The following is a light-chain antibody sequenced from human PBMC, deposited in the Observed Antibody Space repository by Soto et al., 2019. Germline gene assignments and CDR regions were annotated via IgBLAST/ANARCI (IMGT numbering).Light chain of an antibody. Sequence: AIRMTQSPSSFSASTGDRVTITCRASQGISSYLAWYQQKPGKAPKLLIYAASTLKSGVPSRFSGSGSGTDFSLTSSCLQSEDFATYYGHQYYSYPHPFCQGTKVEIK. V-gene: IGKV1-8*01. CDR3: HQYYSYPHP. J-gene: IGKJ1*01. CDR2: AAS. CDR1: QGISSY.